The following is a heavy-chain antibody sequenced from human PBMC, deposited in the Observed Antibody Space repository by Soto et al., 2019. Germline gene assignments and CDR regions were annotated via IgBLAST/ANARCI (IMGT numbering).Heavy chain of an antibody. D-gene: IGHD3-10*01. V-gene: IGHV3-13*01. Sequence: GGSLRLSCAASGFTFSSYDMHWVRQATGKGLEWVSAIGTAGDTYYPGSVKGRFTISRENAKNSLYLQMNSLRAEDTAVYYCARGRITMARGVTPPIRSDPSGQATLLTVSS. CDR2: IGTAGDT. CDR3: ARGRITMARGVTPPIRSDP. J-gene: IGHJ5*02. CDR1: GFTFSSYD.